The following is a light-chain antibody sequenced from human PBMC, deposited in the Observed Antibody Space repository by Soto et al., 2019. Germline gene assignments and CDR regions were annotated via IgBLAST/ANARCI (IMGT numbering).Light chain of an antibody. CDR3: QQYNTYPWT. Sequence: DIQITQSPSTLSASVGDRVTITCRASQSISTWLAWYQQKPGKAPKLLIYTASNLEGGVPSRFSGSGSGTDFTLTISRLHPDDFATYYCQQYNTYPWTFGQGTKVDIK. CDR1: QSISTW. CDR2: TAS. V-gene: IGKV1-5*03. J-gene: IGKJ1*01.